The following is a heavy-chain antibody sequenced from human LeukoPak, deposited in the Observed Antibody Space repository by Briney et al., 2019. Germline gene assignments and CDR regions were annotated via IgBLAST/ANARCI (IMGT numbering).Heavy chain of an antibody. J-gene: IGHJ3*02. Sequence: GGSLRLSCAASGFTFSTYAMSWVRQAPGKGLEWVSVISGSGGSTYFADSVKGRFSISRDNSKSTLYLQMNSLRAEDTAVYYCAKGVSRYGYPDDAFDIWGQGTMVTVSS. D-gene: IGHD5-18*01. CDR1: GFTFSTYA. CDR2: ISGSGGST. V-gene: IGHV3-23*01. CDR3: AKGVSRYGYPDDAFDI.